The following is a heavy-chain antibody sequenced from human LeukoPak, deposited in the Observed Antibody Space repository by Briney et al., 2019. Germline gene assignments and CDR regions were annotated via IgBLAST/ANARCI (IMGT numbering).Heavy chain of an antibody. CDR2: MNPNSGNT. V-gene: IGHV1-8*01. D-gene: IGHD2-15*01. Sequence: ASVKVSCKAPGYTFTSYDINWVRQATGQGLEWMGWMNPNSGNTGYAQKFQGRVTMTRNTSISTAYMELSSLRSEDTAVYYCATAYCSGGSCYSAGYYYYYYGMDVWGQGTTVTVSS. J-gene: IGHJ6*02. CDR3: ATAYCSGGSCYSAGYYYYYYGMDV. CDR1: GYTFTSYD.